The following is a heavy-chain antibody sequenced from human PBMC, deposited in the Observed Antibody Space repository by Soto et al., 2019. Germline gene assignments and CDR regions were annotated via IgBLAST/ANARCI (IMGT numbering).Heavy chain of an antibody. CDR2: ISGSGGTV. CDR1: GFTFSSYS. Sequence: GGSLRLSCAASGFTFSSYSMNWVRQAPGRGLEWISHISGSGGTVYYADSVKGRFSISRDNAKNSLSLQMNSLTDEDTAVYFCARDESGQERYCSSSSCHYPYYFDSWGQGTLVTVSS. D-gene: IGHD2-2*01. CDR3: ARDESGQERYCSSSSCHYPYYFDS. J-gene: IGHJ4*02. V-gene: IGHV3-48*02.